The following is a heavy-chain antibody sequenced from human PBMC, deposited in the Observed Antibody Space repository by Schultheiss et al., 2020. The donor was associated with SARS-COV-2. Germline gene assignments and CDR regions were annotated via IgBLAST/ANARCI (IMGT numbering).Heavy chain of an antibody. CDR1: GYTFTSYG. Sequence: ASVKVSCKASGYTFTSYGISWVRQAPGQGLEWMGWISAYNGNTNYAQKLQGRVTMTTDTSTSTAYMELRSLRSDDTAVYYCARDCSSTSWGDAFDIWGQGTMVTVSS. CDR2: ISAYNGNT. CDR3: ARDCSSTSWGDAFDI. V-gene: IGHV1-18*01. J-gene: IGHJ3*02. D-gene: IGHD2-2*01.